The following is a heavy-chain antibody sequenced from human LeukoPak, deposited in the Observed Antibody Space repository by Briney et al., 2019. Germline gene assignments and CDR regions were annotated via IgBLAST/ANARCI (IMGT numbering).Heavy chain of an antibody. CDR1: GYSSSIDYY. CDR3: AGTSSGYYSTDY. CDR2: IHRSGST. J-gene: IGHJ4*02. D-gene: IGHD5-12*01. Sequence: PSETPSLTCTVSGYSSSIDYYWGWIRQSPGKGLEWIGSIHRSGSTYYNPSLKSLVTISGDTSKSQFSLRLTSVTAADTAVYYCAGTSSGYYSTDYWGQGTLVTVSS. V-gene: IGHV4-38-2*02.